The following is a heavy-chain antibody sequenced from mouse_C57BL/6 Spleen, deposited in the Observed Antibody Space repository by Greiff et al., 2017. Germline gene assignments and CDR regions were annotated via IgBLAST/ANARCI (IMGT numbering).Heavy chain of an antibody. Sequence: VQLQQSGAELVRPGSSVKLSCKASGYTFTNYWMHWVKQRPIQGLEWIGNIDPSDSDTHYNQKFKDKATLTVDKSSSTAYMQLSSMTSEDSAVYDSAVEQRLMYYFDYWGQGTTLTVSS. V-gene: IGHV1-52*01. D-gene: IGHD6-1*01. CDR2: IDPSDSDT. CDR3: AVEQRLMYYFDY. J-gene: IGHJ2*01. CDR1: GYTFTNYW.